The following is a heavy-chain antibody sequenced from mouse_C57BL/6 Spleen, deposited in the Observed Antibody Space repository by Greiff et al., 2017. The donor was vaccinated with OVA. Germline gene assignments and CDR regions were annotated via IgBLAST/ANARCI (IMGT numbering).Heavy chain of an antibody. V-gene: IGHV1-52*01. D-gene: IGHD3-2*02. CDR1: GYTFPSYW. Sequence: VQLQQPGAELVRPGSSVKLSCKASGYTFPSYWLHWVKQRPIQGLEWIGNIDPSDSATHYNQKFKDKATLTVDKSSSTAYMQISSLTAADSAVYYCARSGSSGYVGAMDYWGQGASVTVSS. CDR3: ARSGSSGYVGAMDY. CDR2: IDPSDSAT. J-gene: IGHJ4*01.